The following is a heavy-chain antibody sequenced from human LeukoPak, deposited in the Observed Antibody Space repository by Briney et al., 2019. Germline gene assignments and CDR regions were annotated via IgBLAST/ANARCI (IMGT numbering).Heavy chain of an antibody. CDR1: GFTFSSYG. Sequence: GRSLRLSCAASGFTFSSYGMHWVRQAPGKGLEWVAVISYDGSNKYYADSVKGRFTISRDNSKNTLYLQMNSLRAEDTAVYYCARGTGDGRHAFDIWGQGTMVTVSS. CDR2: ISYDGSNK. D-gene: IGHD7-27*01. CDR3: ARGTGDGRHAFDI. V-gene: IGHV3-30*03. J-gene: IGHJ3*02.